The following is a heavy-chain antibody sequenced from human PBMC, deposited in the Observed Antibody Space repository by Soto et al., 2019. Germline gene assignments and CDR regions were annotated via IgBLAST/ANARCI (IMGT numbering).Heavy chain of an antibody. CDR3: ASGIAVAGSI. J-gene: IGHJ1*01. D-gene: IGHD6-19*01. V-gene: IGHV3-7*01. Sequence: GGSLRLSCVASGFRFSSYWMSWVRQAPGKGLEWVGNIKQDGSEKYYVDSVKGRFTISRDNAKNSLYLQMNSLRAEDTAVYYCASGIAVAGSIWGQGTLVTVSS. CDR1: GFRFSSYW. CDR2: IKQDGSEK.